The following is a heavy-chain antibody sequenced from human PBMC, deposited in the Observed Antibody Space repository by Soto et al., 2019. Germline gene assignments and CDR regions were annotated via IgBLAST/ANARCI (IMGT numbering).Heavy chain of an antibody. Sequence: SLRVSCKTSGGIVSDYAVNWLRLVPGHGLDWLGGIIPVFRATNYTQKFQGRLTISADDLATTFYMELTGLTSVDTATYYCASPVAGHFDRSAYYLPFVSWGQGTPVTVSS. D-gene: IGHD3-22*01. CDR2: IIPVFRAT. J-gene: IGHJ4*02. CDR3: ASPVAGHFDRSAYYLPFVS. CDR1: GGIVSDYA. V-gene: IGHV1-69*01.